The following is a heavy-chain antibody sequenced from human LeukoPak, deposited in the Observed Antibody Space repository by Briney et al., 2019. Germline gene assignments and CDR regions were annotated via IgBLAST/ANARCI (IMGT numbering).Heavy chain of an antibody. Sequence: GGSLRLSCAASGFTFSDYYMSWIRQAPGKGLEWVSYISSSGSTIYYADSVKGRFTISRDNAKNSLYLQMNSLRAEDMAVYYCARDERVYYDSSGYYYVYWGQGTLVTVSS. J-gene: IGHJ4*02. CDR3: ARDERVYYDSSGYYYVY. CDR1: GFTFSDYY. D-gene: IGHD3-22*01. V-gene: IGHV3-11*01. CDR2: ISSSGSTI.